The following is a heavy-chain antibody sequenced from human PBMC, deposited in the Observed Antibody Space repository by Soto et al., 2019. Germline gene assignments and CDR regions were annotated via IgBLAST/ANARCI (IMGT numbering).Heavy chain of an antibody. CDR1: GGTFSSYA. V-gene: IGHV1-69*06. D-gene: IGHD2-15*01. Sequence: SGKVSCNASGGTFSSYAISWVRQAPGQGLEWMGGIIPIFGTANYAQKFQGRVTITADKSTSTAYMELSSLRSEDTAVYYCARDAHYYCSGGSCYSGGAGYYYYGMDVPGPAPNVTVSS. CDR2: IIPIFGTA. J-gene: IGHJ6*02. CDR3: ARDAHYYCSGGSCYSGGAGYYYYGMDV.